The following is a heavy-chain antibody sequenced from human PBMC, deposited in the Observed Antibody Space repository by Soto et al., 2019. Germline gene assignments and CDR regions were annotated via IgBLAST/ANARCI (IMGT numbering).Heavy chain of an antibody. CDR3: ASDRSGGPIVVPWFDP. Sequence: PGGSLRLSCAASGFTFSSYWMSWVRQAPGKGLEWVANIKQDGSEKYYVDSVKGRFTISRDNAKNSLYLQMNSLRAEDTAVYYCASDRSGGPIVVPWFDPWGQGTLVTV. CDR2: IKQDGSEK. D-gene: IGHD2-15*01. V-gene: IGHV3-7*01. J-gene: IGHJ5*02. CDR1: GFTFSSYW.